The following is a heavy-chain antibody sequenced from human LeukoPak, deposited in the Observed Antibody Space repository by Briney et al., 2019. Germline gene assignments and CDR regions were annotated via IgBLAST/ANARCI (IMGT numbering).Heavy chain of an antibody. CDR2: IRSKAYGGTT. V-gene: IGHV3-49*04. CDR1: GFTFGDYA. Sequence: GGSLRLSCTASGFTFGDYAMSWVRQAPGKGLEWVGFIRSKAYGGTTEYAASVKGRFTISRDDSKSIAYLQMNSLKTEDTAVYYCIRALYYYGSGSYSLDYWGQGTLVTVSS. J-gene: IGHJ4*02. D-gene: IGHD3-10*01. CDR3: IRALYYYGSGSYSLDY.